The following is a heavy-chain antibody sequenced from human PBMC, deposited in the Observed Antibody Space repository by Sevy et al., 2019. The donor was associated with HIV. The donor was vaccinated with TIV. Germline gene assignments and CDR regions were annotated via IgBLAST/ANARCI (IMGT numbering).Heavy chain of an antibody. V-gene: IGHV3-20*04. CDR3: ARNTYYYDSTGYGAFDL. J-gene: IGHJ3*01. CDR1: GFTFSDYA. CDR2: MNWKGDNT. Sequence: GGSLRPSCVASGFTFSDYAMSWVRQPPGKGLEWVSSMNWKGDNTGYADSLKGRFTISRDSTKNSLFLQINSLRVEDTALYYCARNTYYYDSTGYGAFDLWGQGTMVTVSS. D-gene: IGHD3-22*01.